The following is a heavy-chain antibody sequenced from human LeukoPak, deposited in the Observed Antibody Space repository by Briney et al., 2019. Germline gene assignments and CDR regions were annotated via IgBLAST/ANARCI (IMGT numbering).Heavy chain of an antibody. CDR1: GGSIRSYY. CDR3: ARDSTVTTFNYMDV. Sequence: SETLSLTCTVSGGSIRSYYWSWIRQPAGKGPEWIGRIYTSGSTSYNPSLKSRVTISLDKSKNQFSLKLSSVTAADTAVYYCARDSTVTTFNYMDVWGKGTTVTVSS. D-gene: IGHD4-11*01. J-gene: IGHJ6*03. V-gene: IGHV4-4*07. CDR2: IYTSGST.